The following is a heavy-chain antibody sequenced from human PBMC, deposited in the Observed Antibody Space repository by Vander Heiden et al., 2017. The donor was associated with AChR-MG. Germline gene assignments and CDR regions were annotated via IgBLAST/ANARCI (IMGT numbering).Heavy chain of an antibody. V-gene: IGHV1-69*01. CDR3: AMNYDFWSGLHDYYYYMDV. CDR2: IIPIFGTA. CDR1: GGTFSSYA. Sequence: QVQLVQSGAEVKKPGSSVKVSCKASGGTFSSYAISWVRQAPGQGLEWMGGIIPIFGTANYAQEFQGRVTITADESTSTAYMELSSLRSEDTAVYYCAMNYDFWSGLHDYYYYMDVWGKGTTVTVSS. D-gene: IGHD3-3*01. J-gene: IGHJ6*03.